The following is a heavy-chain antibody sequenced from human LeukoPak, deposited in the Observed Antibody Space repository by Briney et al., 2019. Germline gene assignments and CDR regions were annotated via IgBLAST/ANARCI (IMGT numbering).Heavy chain of an antibody. CDR3: ARGRIVVVPAATARDYGMDV. CDR1: GGSISSSSYY. CDR2: INHSGST. J-gene: IGHJ6*02. V-gene: IGHV4-39*07. D-gene: IGHD2-2*01. Sequence: SETLSLTCTVSGGSISSSSYYWSWIRQPPGKGLEWIGEINHSGSTNYNPSLKSRVTISVDTSKNQFSLKLSSVTAADTAVYYCARGRIVVVPAATARDYGMDVWGQGTTVTVSS.